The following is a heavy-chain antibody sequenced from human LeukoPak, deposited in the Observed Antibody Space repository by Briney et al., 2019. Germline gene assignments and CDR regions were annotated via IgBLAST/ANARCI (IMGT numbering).Heavy chain of an antibody. CDR1: GGSISSYY. D-gene: IGHD3-10*01. V-gene: IGHV4-59*01. CDR2: IYYSGST. J-gene: IGHJ4*02. CDR3: ARFAPSGSYPGLYYFDY. Sequence: SSETLSLTCTVSGGSISSYYWSWIRQPPGKGLEWIGYIYYSGSTNYNPSLKSRVTISVDTSKNQFSLKLSSVTAADTAVYYCARFAPSGSYPGLYYFDYWGQGTLVTVSS.